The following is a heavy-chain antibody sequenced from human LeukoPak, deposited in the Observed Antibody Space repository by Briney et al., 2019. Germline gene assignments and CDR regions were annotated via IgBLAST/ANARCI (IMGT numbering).Heavy chain of an antibody. CDR2: ISGSGGST. CDR1: GFTFSSYG. V-gene: IGHV3-23*01. CDR3: AKDRNWGSGVDY. J-gene: IGHJ4*02. D-gene: IGHD7-27*01. Sequence: GRSLRLSCAASGFTFSSYGMHWVRQAPGKGLEWVSAISGSGGSTYYADSVKGRFTISRDNSKNTLYLQMNSLRAEDTAVYYCAKDRNWGSGVDYWGQGTLVTVSS.